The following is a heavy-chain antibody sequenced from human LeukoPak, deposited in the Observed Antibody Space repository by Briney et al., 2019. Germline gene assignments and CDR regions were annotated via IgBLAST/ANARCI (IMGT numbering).Heavy chain of an antibody. V-gene: IGHV3-48*04. D-gene: IGHD3-3*01. J-gene: IGHJ6*03. CDR2: ISSSSNTI. Sequence: PGGSLRLSCVASGFTFSNYWMAWVRQAPGRGLEWVSYISSSSNTIYYADSVKGRFTISRDNAKNSLYLQMNSLRAEDTAVYYCARAASYYDFWSGYPTYYYYYMDVWGKGTTVTVSS. CDR1: GFTFSNYW. CDR3: ARAASYYDFWSGYPTYYYYYMDV.